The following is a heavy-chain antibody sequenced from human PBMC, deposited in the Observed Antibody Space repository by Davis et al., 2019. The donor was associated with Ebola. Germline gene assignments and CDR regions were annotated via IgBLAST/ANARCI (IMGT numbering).Heavy chain of an antibody. CDR3: ARVGSSVRGYFDY. Sequence: PGGSLRLSCTVSGGSISSHYWSWIRQPPGKGLEWIGSIYYSGSTYYNPSLKSRVTISVDTSKNQFSLKLSSVTAADTAVYYCARVGSSVRGYFDYWGQGTLVTVSS. D-gene: IGHD6-13*01. CDR2: IYYSGST. J-gene: IGHJ4*02. CDR1: GGSISSHY. V-gene: IGHV4-59*11.